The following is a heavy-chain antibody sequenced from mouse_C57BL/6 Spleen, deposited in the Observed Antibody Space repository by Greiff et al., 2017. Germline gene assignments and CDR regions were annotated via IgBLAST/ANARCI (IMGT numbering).Heavy chain of an antibody. CDR1: GYTFTSYW. CDR3: VQGGNYYAMDY. V-gene: IGHV1-69*01. J-gene: IGHJ4*01. Sequence: QVQLQQPGAELVMPGASVKLSCKASGYTFTSYWMHWVKQRPGQGLEWIGEIDPSDSYTNYNQKFKGKSTLTVDKSSSTAYMQLSSLTSEDSAVYYCVQGGNYYAMDYWGQGTSVTVSS. CDR2: IDPSDSYT.